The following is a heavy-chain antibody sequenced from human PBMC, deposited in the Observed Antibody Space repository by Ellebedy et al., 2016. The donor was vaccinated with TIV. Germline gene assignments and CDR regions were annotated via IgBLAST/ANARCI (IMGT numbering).Heavy chain of an antibody. Sequence: ASVKVSCKASGYTFTSFGISWLRQATGQGLEWMGWINPRTGEFGYARKLQGRVTMTSETSLSTAYMERTSLRSEDTAVYYCARGTFLTDWGQGSLVTVSS. D-gene: IGHD2/OR15-2a*01. CDR1: GYTFTSFG. CDR3: ARGTFLTD. V-gene: IGHV1-8*02. J-gene: IGHJ4*02. CDR2: INPRTGEF.